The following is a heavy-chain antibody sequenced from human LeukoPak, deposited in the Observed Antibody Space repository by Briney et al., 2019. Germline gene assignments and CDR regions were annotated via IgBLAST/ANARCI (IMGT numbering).Heavy chain of an antibody. D-gene: IGHD4/OR15-4a*01. J-gene: IGHJ3*02. Sequence: ASVKVSCKASGYTFTTYGISWVRQAPGQGLEWMGWISASNGDTSYAQKLQGRVTMTTDTSTSTAYMELRSLRSDDTAVFYCARDMYGGNWRDDAFDIWGQGTIVTVSS. CDR2: ISASNGDT. CDR1: GYTFTTYG. V-gene: IGHV1-18*01. CDR3: ARDMYGGNWRDDAFDI.